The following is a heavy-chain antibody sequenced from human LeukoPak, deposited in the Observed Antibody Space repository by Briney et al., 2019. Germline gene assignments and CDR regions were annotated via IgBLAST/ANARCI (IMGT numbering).Heavy chain of an antibody. CDR2: INPSGGST. J-gene: IGHJ4*02. CDR1: GYTFTNYY. Sequence: ASVKVSCKXSGYTFTNYYIHWVRQSPGQGLEWMGIINPSGGSTAYAQKFQGRVTMTSDTSTSTVYMELSSLRSEDTAVYYCARDECGDYGDYSPYFDYWGQGTLVTVSS. V-gene: IGHV1-46*01. CDR3: ARDECGDYGDYSPYFDY. D-gene: IGHD4-17*01.